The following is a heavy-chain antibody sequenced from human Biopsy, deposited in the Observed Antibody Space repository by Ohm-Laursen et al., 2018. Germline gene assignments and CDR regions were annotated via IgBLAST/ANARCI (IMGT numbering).Heavy chain of an antibody. CDR2: FAPENGKT. D-gene: IGHD1-1*01. CDR1: GYTLTALS. V-gene: IGHV1-24*01. Sequence: DSVNVSCKVSGYTLTALSMHWVRQAPGRGLEWMGGFAPENGKTIYAQKFQGRITMTEDTSTDTAYMELSSLRSEDTAVYYCAADINVWNVNYWGQGTQVTVSS. CDR3: AADINVWNVNY. J-gene: IGHJ4*02.